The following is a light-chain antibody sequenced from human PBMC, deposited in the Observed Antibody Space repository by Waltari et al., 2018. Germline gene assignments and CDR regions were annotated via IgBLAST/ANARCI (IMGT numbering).Light chain of an antibody. J-gene: IGLJ2*01. Sequence: QSALTQPPSASGSPGQSVTISCTGTSSDLGDYNFVSWYQQHPGKAPKLMIYKDSKRPSGVPYRFSGSKSGDTASLTCSGLQAEDEAEYYCSSYGGRNNLIFGGGTKLTVL. CDR1: SSDLGDYNF. CDR3: SSYGGRNNLI. V-gene: IGLV2-8*01. CDR2: KDS.